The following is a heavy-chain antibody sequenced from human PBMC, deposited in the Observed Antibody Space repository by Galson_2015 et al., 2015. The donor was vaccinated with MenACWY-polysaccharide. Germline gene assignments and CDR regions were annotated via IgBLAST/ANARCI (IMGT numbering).Heavy chain of an antibody. CDR2: IYSDDRT. Sequence: SLRLSCAASGFTVRNSYMTWVRQAPGKGLEWVSIIYSDDRTFYADSVKGRFTISRDNSKNTLHLQMNSLRTEDTAVYYCAREASTMSTIYCFDYWGQGTLVTVSS. V-gene: IGHV3-66*02. CDR1: GFTVRNSY. D-gene: IGHD5-24*01. J-gene: IGHJ4*02. CDR3: AREASTMSTIYCFDY.